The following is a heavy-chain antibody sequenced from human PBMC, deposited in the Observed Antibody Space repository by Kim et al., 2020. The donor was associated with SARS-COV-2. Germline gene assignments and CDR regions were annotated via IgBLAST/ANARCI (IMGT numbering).Heavy chain of an antibody. Sequence: GGSLRLSCAASGFTFSDYYMSWIRQAPGKGLEWVSYISSSSSYTNYADSVKGRFTISRDNAKNSLYLQMNSLRAEDTAVYYCASLCSSNSCYGEDDYWGQGTLVTVSS. CDR2: ISSSSSYT. CDR1: GFTFSDYY. J-gene: IGHJ4*02. D-gene: IGHD2-2*01. V-gene: IGHV3-11*06. CDR3: ASLCSSNSCYGEDDY.